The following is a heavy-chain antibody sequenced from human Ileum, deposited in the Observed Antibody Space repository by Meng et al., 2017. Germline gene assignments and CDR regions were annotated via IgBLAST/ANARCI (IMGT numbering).Heavy chain of an antibody. J-gene: IGHJ4*02. D-gene: IGHD2-15*01. CDR1: GGSISSSVD. Sequence: VQLRVSGRGLVEPSGPMSLTCTVSGGSISSSVDWSWVRQSPGKGLEWIGQIYLAGSPNYNPSLESRVTISVDKSKNQFSLRLTSVTAADTAIFYCVRHGGKYFDSWGQGTLVTVSS. V-gene: IGHV4-4*02. CDR3: VRHGGKYFDS. CDR2: IYLAGSP.